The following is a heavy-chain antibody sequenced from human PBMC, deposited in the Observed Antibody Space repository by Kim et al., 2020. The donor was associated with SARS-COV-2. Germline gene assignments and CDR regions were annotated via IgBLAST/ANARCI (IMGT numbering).Heavy chain of an antibody. Sequence: ASVKVSCKASGYRFSQFGISWVRQAPGQGPEWLGWISPFNGNTNFSPRLQGRVSMTTDMSANIAYLEMTSLTSDDTAVYSCVRDTRKIYYDTADYNRDMD. CDR1: GYRFSQFG. J-gene: IGHJ6*03. D-gene: IGHD3-22*01. V-gene: IGHV1-18*01. CDR3: VRDTRKIYYDTADYNRDMD. CDR2: ISPFNGNT.